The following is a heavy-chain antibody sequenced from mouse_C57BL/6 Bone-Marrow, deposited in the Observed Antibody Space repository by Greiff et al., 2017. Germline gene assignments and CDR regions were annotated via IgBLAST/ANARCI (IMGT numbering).Heavy chain of an antibody. J-gene: IGHJ2*01. CDR2: IDPETGGT. CDR1: GYTFTDYE. D-gene: IGHD1-1*01. V-gene: IGHV1-15*01. CDR3: TRRDDDSSREYFDY. Sequence: QVQLQQSGAELVRPGASVTLSCKASGYTFTDYEMHWVKQTPVHGLEWIGAIDPETGGTAYNQKFKGKAILTADKSTSTAYMELRSLTSEDSAVYYGTRRDDDSSREYFDYEDQGTTLTVSS.